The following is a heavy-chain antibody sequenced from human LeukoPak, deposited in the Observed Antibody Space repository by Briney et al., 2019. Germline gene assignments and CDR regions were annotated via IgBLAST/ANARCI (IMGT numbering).Heavy chain of an antibody. CDR2: IYHSGST. V-gene: IGHV4-30-2*01. CDR1: GGSISSGGYY. CDR3: ARVGTGTPPASVVYYYYMDV. D-gene: IGHD1-7*01. Sequence: SQTLSLTCTVSGGSISSGGYYWSWMRQPPGKGLEWIGYIYHSGSTYYNPSLKSRVTISVDRSKNQFSLKLSSVTAADTAVYYCARVGTGTPPASVVYYYYMDVWGKGTTVTVSS. J-gene: IGHJ6*03.